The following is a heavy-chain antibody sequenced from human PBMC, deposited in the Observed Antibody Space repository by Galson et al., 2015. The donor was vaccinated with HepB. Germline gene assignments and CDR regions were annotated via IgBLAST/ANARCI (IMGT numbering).Heavy chain of an antibody. V-gene: IGHV3-11*01. D-gene: IGHD3-16*01. CDR2: IGTRGDSI. CDR1: GFTFGDYY. J-gene: IGHJ6*02. CDR3: ARVLGTPPRTLYGMDV. Sequence: SLRLSCAASGFTFGDYYMHWLRQAPGKGLEWLSYIGTRGDSIKYADSVKGRFTISRDNARNSLYLHMNSLRADDTAIYYCARVLGTPPRTLYGMDVWGQGTAVSVSS.